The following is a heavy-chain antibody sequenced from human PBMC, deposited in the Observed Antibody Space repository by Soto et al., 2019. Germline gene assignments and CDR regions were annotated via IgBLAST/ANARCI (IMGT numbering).Heavy chain of an antibody. D-gene: IGHD3-3*01. Sequence: GGSLRLSCAASGFTVSSNYMSWVRQAPGKGLEWVSVIYSGGSTYYADSVKGRFTITRDNSKKPLYLQMNSMRGEDMAVYYCARDLGDDFLSGYYAFDICGQGTMVSVSS. CDR2: IYSGGST. V-gene: IGHV3-66*02. J-gene: IGHJ3*02. CDR3: ARDLGDDFLSGYYAFDI. CDR1: GFTVSSNY.